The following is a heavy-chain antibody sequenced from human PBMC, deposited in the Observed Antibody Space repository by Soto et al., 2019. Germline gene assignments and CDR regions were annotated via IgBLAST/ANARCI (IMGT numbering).Heavy chain of an antibody. D-gene: IGHD3-9*01. J-gene: IGHJ6*02. CDR3: ARAEYYYDILTGYYRDYYYYYGMDV. Sequence: GGSLRLSCAASGFTFSIYAMHWVRQAPGEGLEWVAVISYDGSNKYYADSVKGRFTISRDNSKNTLYLQMNSLRAEDTAVYYCARAEYYYDILTGYYRDYYYYYGMDVWGQGTTVTVSS. CDR1: GFTFSIYA. V-gene: IGHV3-30-3*01. CDR2: ISYDGSNK.